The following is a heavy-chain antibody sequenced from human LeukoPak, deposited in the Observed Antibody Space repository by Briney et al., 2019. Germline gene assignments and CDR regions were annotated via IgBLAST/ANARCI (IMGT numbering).Heavy chain of an antibody. Sequence: GGSLRLSCAASGFTFSSCDMHWVRQATGKGLEWVSAIGTAGDTYYPGSVKGRFTISRENAKNSLYLQMNSLRAGDTAVYYCARGSYNWNDGDYYYYYGMDVWGQGTTVTVSS. J-gene: IGHJ6*02. CDR1: GFTFSSCD. D-gene: IGHD1-20*01. V-gene: IGHV3-13*01. CDR2: IGTAGDT. CDR3: ARGSYNWNDGDYYYYYGMDV.